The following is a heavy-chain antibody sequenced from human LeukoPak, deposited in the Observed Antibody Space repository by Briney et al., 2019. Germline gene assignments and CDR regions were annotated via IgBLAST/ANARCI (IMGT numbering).Heavy chain of an antibody. V-gene: IGHV3-21*01. Sequence: GGSLRLSCAASGFTFNTFNMNWVRQAPGKGLEWVSSISSSSSYIYYADSVRGRFTISRDNSKNTLYLQMNSLRAEDTAVYYCARDGRVGATRLNIWGQGTMVTVSS. J-gene: IGHJ3*02. CDR2: ISSSSSYI. D-gene: IGHD1-26*01. CDR1: GFTFNTFN. CDR3: ARDGRVGATRLNI.